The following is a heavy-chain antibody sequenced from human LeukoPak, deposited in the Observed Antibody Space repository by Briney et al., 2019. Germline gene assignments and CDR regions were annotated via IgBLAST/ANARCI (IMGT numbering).Heavy chain of an antibody. V-gene: IGHV4-31*03. CDR3: ARPLDSSTSTCAFDL. Sequence: ASETLSLTCTVSGGSISSGGYYWSWIRQHPGKGLEWIGYIYYSGSTYYNPSLKSRVTISVDTSKNQFSLKLSSVTAADTAVYYCARPLDSSTSTCAFDLWGQGTMVTVSS. CDR1: GGSISSGGYY. CDR2: IYYSGST. J-gene: IGHJ3*01. D-gene: IGHD6-13*01.